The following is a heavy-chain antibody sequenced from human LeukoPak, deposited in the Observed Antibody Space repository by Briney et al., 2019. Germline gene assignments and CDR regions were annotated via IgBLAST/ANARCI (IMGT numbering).Heavy chain of an antibody. CDR2: ISWNRGSI. D-gene: IGHD2-2*01. CDR3: AKGGIVVVQYGMDV. J-gene: IGHJ6*02. CDR1: GSTFDDYA. V-gene: IGHV3-9*01. Sequence: GGSLRLSCAASGSTFDDYAMHWVRQAPGKGLEWVSGISWNRGSIGYADSVKGRFTISRDNAKNSLYLQMNSLRAEDTALYYCAKGGIVVVQYGMDVWGQGTTVTVSS.